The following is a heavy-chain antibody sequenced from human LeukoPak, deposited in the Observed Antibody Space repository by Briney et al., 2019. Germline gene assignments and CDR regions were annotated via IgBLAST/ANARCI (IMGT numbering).Heavy chain of an antibody. J-gene: IGHJ4*02. Sequence: ASVTVSCKASGYTFTGYGIHWVRQASGHGLEWLGWINPYTGNTDYIEKFQGRVTMTVNTSITTAYMEPRSLRSEDTAVYYCARGFLGRNPVYWGQGTLVTVSS. D-gene: IGHD2/OR15-2a*01. CDR1: GYTFTGYG. CDR2: INPYTGNT. V-gene: IGHV1-8*01. CDR3: ARGFLGRNPVY.